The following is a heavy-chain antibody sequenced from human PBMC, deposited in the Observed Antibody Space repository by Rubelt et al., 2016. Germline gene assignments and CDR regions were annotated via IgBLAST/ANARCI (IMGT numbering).Heavy chain of an antibody. J-gene: IGHJ4*02. D-gene: IGHD5-24*01. V-gene: IGHV1-18*01. Sequence: QVQLVQSGAEVKKPGASVKVSCKASGYTFTSYGISWVRQAPGQGLEWMGWISAYNGNTNYAQELQSRVNMTPDTSRSTADMERRSLRSDDTAVYYCARERDDYGDYWGQGTLVTVSS. CDR2: ISAYNGNT. CDR1: GYTFTSYG. CDR3: ARERDDYGDY.